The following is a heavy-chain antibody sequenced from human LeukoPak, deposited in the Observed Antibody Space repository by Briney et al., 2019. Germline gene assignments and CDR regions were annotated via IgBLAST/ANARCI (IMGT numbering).Heavy chain of an antibody. CDR2: IYYSGST. Sequence: SETLSLTCTVSGGSISSSSYYWGWIRQPPGKGLEWIGSIYYSGSTYYNPSLKSRVTISVDTSKNQFSLKLSSVTAADTAVYYCTRVGGPLRYYYYYMDVWGKGTTVTVSS. CDR3: TRVGGPLRYYYYYMDV. CDR1: GGSISSSSYY. V-gene: IGHV4-39*07. J-gene: IGHJ6*03.